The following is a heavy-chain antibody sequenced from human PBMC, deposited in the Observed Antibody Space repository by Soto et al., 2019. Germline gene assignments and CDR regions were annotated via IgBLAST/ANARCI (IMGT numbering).Heavy chain of an antibody. CDR1: GGSISSYY. Sequence: SETLSLTCTVSGGSISSYYWGWIRQPPGKGLEWIGYIYYSGSTNYNPSLKSRVTISVDTSKNQFSLKLSSVTAAETAVYYCARLIYYDFWICHRGDYYYYMDVCGKRTTVTVSS. V-gene: IGHV4-59*08. CDR2: IYYSGST. D-gene: IGHD3-3*01. J-gene: IGHJ6*03. CDR3: ARLIYYDFWICHRGDYYYYMDV.